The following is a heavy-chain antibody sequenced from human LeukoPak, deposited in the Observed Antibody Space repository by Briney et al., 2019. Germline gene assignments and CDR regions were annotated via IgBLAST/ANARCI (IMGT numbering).Heavy chain of an antibody. CDR2: ISTSGTNI. Sequence: PGGSLRLSCAASRFTFSNYEMNWVRQAPGKGLEWVSYISTSGTNIYYADSVEGRFTISRDNAKKSLYLQMNSLRAEDTAVYYCARAPDYYGSGSYYNFDYWGQGTLVTVSS. D-gene: IGHD3-10*01. V-gene: IGHV3-48*03. CDR1: RFTFSNYE. J-gene: IGHJ4*02. CDR3: ARAPDYYGSGSYYNFDY.